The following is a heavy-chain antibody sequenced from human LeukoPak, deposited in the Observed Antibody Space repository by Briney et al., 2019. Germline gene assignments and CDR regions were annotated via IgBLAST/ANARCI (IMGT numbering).Heavy chain of an antibody. CDR3: AKDLIAVAGTKNAFDI. V-gene: IGHV3-30*18. D-gene: IGHD6-19*01. Sequence: PGGSLRLSCAASGFTFSSYGMHWVRQAPGKGLEWVAVISYDGSNKYYADSVKGRFTISRDNSKNTLYLQMNSLRAEGTAVYYCAKDLIAVAGTKNAFDIWGQGTMVTVSS. CDR1: GFTFSSYG. J-gene: IGHJ3*02. CDR2: ISYDGSNK.